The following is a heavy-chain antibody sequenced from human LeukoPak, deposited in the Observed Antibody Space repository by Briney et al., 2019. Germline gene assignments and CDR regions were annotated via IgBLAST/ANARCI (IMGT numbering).Heavy chain of an antibody. Sequence: SETLSLTCTVSGGSISSYYWSWIRQPPGKGLEWIGSIYYSGSTYYNPSLKSRVTISVDTSKNQFSLKLSSVTAADTAVYYCASGSGTFYNNWFDPWGQGTLVIVSS. CDR1: GGSISSYY. CDR2: IYYSGST. CDR3: ASGSGTFYNNWFDP. D-gene: IGHD3-10*01. V-gene: IGHV4-59*05. J-gene: IGHJ5*02.